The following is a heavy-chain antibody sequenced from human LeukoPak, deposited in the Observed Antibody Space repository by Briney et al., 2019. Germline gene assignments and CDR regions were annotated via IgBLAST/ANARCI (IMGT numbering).Heavy chain of an antibody. Sequence: SETLSLTCTVSGGSISSYYWSWIRQPPGKGLEWIGYIYYSGSTNYNPSLKSRVTISVDTSKNQFSLKLSSVTAADTAVYYCARESRMIDTFDIWGQGTMVTVSS. J-gene: IGHJ3*02. CDR2: IYYSGST. CDR3: ARESRMIDTFDI. CDR1: GGSISSYY. V-gene: IGHV4-59*01. D-gene: IGHD3-22*01.